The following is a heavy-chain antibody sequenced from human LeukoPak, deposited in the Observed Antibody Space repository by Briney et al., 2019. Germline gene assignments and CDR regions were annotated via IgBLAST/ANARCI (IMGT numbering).Heavy chain of an antibody. V-gene: IGHV3-23*01. CDR3: AKNRKDSWASDY. J-gene: IGHJ4*02. D-gene: IGHD2-15*01. CDR1: GFTFSSYA. CDR2: ISGGST. Sequence: GGSLRLSCAASGFTFSSYAMSWVRQAPGKGLEWVSTISGGSTSYAGSVKGRFTISRDNSRNTLYLQMNSLRAEDTAVYYCAKNRKDSWASDYWGQGTLVTVSS.